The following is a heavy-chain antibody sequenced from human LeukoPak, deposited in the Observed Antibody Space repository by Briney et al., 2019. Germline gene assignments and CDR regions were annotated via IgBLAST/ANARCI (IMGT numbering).Heavy chain of an antibody. Sequence: GSLRLSCAASGFTFNTYAMSWIRQPPGKGLEWIGEINHSGSTNYNPSLKSRVTISVDTSKNQFSLKLSSVTAADTAVYYCARTYSWAAALDYRGQGTLVTVSS. CDR1: GFTFNTYA. CDR3: ARTYSWAAALDY. J-gene: IGHJ4*02. D-gene: IGHD6-13*01. CDR2: INHSGST. V-gene: IGHV4-34*01.